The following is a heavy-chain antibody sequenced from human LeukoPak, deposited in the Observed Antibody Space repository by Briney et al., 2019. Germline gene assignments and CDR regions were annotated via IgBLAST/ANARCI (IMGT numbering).Heavy chain of an antibody. CDR1: GFTFNTYS. J-gene: IGHJ4*02. CDR3: AREVYYYDSSGYPGNY. V-gene: IGHV3-21*01. Sequence: GGSLRLSCAASGFTFNTYSMNWVRQAPGKGLEWISSISVDSNYLYYVDSLRGRFTVSRDNTKNTLYLQMNSLRAEDTAVYYCAREVYYYDSSGYPGNYWGQGTLVTVSS. D-gene: IGHD3-22*01. CDR2: ISVDSNYL.